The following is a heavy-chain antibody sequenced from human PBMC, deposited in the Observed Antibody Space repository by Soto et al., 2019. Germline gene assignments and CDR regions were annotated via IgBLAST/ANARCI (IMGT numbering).Heavy chain of an antibody. CDR2: TGSGTGPG. V-gene: IGHV1-69*06. J-gene: IGHJ4*02. Sequence: EASVKVSCKASGGSLSTNPISWVLQAPGQGLEWMGGTGSGTGPGNHAQKLQGRLTVTADKSTSTVYMELTNLSSEDTAVYYCARRHSGGFFRFFDSWGQGTLVTVSS. D-gene: IGHD2-15*01. CDR1: GGSLSTNP. CDR3: ARRHSGGFFRFFDS.